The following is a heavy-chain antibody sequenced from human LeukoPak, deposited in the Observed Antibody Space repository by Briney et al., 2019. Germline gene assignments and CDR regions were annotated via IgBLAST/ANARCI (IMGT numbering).Heavy chain of an antibody. CDR1: GFTFSSYS. CDR2: ISSSSSYI. Sequence: KAGGSLRLSCAASGFTFSSYSMNWVRQAPGKGLEWVSSISSSSSYIYYADSVKGRFTISRDNAKNSLYLQMNSLRAEDTAVYYCARDNVLDDFWSGYYPPNYFDYWGQGTLVTVSS. V-gene: IGHV3-21*01. CDR3: ARDNVLDDFWSGYYPPNYFDY. J-gene: IGHJ4*02. D-gene: IGHD3-3*01.